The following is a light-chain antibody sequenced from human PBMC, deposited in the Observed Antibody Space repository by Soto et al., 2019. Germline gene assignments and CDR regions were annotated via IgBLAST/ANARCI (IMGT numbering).Light chain of an antibody. CDR2: AAS. J-gene: IGKJ5*01. CDR1: QSISSY. V-gene: IGKV1-39*01. Sequence: DITLSQSPAALSASLGDRATLTCRASQSISSYLNWYQQKPGKAPKLLIYAASSLQSGVPSRFSGSGSGTDFTLTISSLQPEDFATYYCQQSYSTPITFGQGTRLAI. CDR3: QQSYSTPIT.